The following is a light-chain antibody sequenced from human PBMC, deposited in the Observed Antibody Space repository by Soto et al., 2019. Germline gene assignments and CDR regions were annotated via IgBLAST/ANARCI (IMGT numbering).Light chain of an antibody. V-gene: IGKV3-11*01. CDR2: DAS. CDR3: QQGDT. Sequence: EIVLTQSPATLSLSPGERATLSCRASQSVRSYLGWYQQRPGQAPRLLIYDASNRATGIPARFSGSGSGTDFTLTISSLEPEDFAVYYCQQGDTFGQGTRLEIK. J-gene: IGKJ5*01. CDR1: QSVRSY.